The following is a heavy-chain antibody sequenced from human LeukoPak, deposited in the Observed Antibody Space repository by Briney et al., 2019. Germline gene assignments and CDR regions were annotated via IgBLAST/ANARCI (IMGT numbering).Heavy chain of an antibody. CDR2: IYYSGST. Sequence: SETLSLTCTVSGGSISSSSYYWGWIRQPPGKGLEWIGSIYYSGSTYYNPSLKSRVTISVDTSKNQFSLKLSSVTAADTAVYYCARHGDGDSSGYYYAYWGQGTLVTVSS. V-gene: IGHV4-39*01. D-gene: IGHD3-22*01. CDR3: ARHGDGDSSGYYYAY. J-gene: IGHJ4*02. CDR1: GGSISSSSYY.